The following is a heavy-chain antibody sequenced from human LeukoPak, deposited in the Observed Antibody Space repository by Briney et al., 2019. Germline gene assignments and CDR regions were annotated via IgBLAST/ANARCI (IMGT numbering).Heavy chain of an antibody. CDR3: ARDVDSSMVTNWFDS. D-gene: IGHD5-18*01. V-gene: IGHV1-69*01. CDR1: GGTFSSYS. CDR2: IIVIFGTP. J-gene: IGHJ5*01. Sequence: SVKVSCKASGGTFSSYSFSWVRQAPGQGLEWLGGIIVIFGTPNYPQKFHGRVTITADESTSTVYMELNSLRSEDTAMYYCARDVDSSMVTNWFDSWGQGTLVTVSS.